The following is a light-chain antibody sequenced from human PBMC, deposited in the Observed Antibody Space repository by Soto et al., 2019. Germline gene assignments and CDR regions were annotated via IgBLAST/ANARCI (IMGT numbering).Light chain of an antibody. CDR1: QSISTN. J-gene: IGKJ1*01. CDR3: QHYDNWPPRT. V-gene: IGKV3-15*01. Sequence: EIVMTQSPATLSVSPGERATLSGRASQSISTNLAWYQQRPGQAPRLLIYGASTRATGISVRFSGSGSGTEFTLTISSLQSEDFAVYYCQHYDNWPPRTFGQGTKVEIK. CDR2: GAS.